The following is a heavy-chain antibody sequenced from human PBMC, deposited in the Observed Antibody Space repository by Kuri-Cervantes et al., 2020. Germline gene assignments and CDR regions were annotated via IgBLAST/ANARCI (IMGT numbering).Heavy chain of an antibody. CDR1: GGSFSGYY. D-gene: IGHD3-10*01. J-gene: IGHJ5*02. Sequence: GSLRLSCAVYGGSFSGYYWSWIRQPPGKGLEWIGEINHSGSTNYNPSLKSRVTISVDTSKNQFSLKLNSLTAADTAVYYCARGAYGSGNKAWFDPWGQGTLVTVSS. V-gene: IGHV4-34*01. CDR3: ARGAYGSGNKAWFDP. CDR2: INHSGST.